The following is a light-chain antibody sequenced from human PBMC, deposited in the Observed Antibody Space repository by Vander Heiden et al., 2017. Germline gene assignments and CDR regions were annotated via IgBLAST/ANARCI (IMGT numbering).Light chain of an antibody. CDR2: DVS. CDR3: SSYTSSSTLDV. CDR1: SSDVGGYNY. J-gene: IGLJ1*01. V-gene: IGLV2-14*01. Sequence: QSALTQPASVSGSPGQSITISCPGNSSDVGGYNYVSWYQQHPGKAPKLMIYDVSNRPSGVSNRFSGSKSGNTASLTISGLQAEDEADYYCSSYTSSSTLDVFGTGTKVTVL.